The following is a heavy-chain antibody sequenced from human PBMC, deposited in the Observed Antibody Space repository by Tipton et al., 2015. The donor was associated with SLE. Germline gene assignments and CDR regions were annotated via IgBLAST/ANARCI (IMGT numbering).Heavy chain of an antibody. CDR3: ARDRPITGTTFCDY. Sequence: SLRLSCAASGFTFSSYAMNWVRQAPGKGLEWVSYISSSGSTIYYADSVKGRFTISRDNAKNSLYLQMNSLRAEDTAVYYCARDRPITGTTFCDYWGQGTLVTVSS. V-gene: IGHV3-48*03. CDR2: ISSSGSTI. J-gene: IGHJ4*02. CDR1: GFTFSSYA. D-gene: IGHD1-7*01.